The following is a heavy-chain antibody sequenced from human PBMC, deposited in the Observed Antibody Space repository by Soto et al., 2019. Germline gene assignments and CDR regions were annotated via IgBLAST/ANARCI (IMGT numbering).Heavy chain of an antibody. Sequence: QVQLQESGPGLVKTSQTLSLTCSVSGASTVSNYHWTWIRQPPGKALEWMGYIFNSGTTFYNPSLTSRLSISMDTSGNHFSLELRSVTAADTAVYYCALALGPTTGLDYWGQGTLVTVSS. CDR2: IFNSGTT. CDR1: GASTVSNYH. J-gene: IGHJ4*02. D-gene: IGHD1-26*01. CDR3: ALALGPTTGLDY. V-gene: IGHV4-31*02.